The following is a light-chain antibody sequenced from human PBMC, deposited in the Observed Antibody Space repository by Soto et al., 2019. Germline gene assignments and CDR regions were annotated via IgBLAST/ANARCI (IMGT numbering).Light chain of an antibody. CDR3: QQRRNWGAT. Sequence: EIVLTQSPATLSLSPGERATLSCRASQSVSSYLAWYQQKPGQAPRLLIYDASNRATGIPARFSGSGSETVFTLTIRSLEPEDFAVYYCQQRRNWGATFCPGAKVDIK. CDR2: DAS. J-gene: IGKJ3*01. CDR1: QSVSSY. V-gene: IGKV3-11*01.